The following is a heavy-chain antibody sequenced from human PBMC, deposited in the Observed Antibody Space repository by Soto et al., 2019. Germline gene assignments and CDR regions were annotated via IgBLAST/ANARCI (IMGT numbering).Heavy chain of an antibody. CDR2: INTYNSDT. D-gene: IGHD2-15*01. J-gene: IGHJ4*02. Sequence: QVHLVQSGAEVKKPGASVKVSCKASGYAFTSYGMIWVRQAPGQGLEWMGWINTYNSDTNSAPRLQGRITMTTDTTTSTAYMELRSRTSDDTAVYYCVRDERHSCRGGNCFYVAYWGQGTLVSVSS. V-gene: IGHV1-18*04. CDR3: VRDERHSCRGGNCFYVAY. CDR1: GYAFTSYG.